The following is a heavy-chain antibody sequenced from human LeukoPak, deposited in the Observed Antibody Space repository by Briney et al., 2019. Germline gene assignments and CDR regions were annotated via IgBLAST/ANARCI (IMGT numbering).Heavy chain of an antibody. J-gene: IGHJ6*03. D-gene: IGHD3-3*01. Sequence: GASVKVSCKASGYTFSTYVITWVRRAPGQGLEWLGWISPYNGNTNYTQKLQGRITMTTDTSTSTAYMELRSLRSDDTAVYYCARPAMPYYAFRSDSYLDVWGKGTTVTVSS. CDR1: GYTFSTYV. CDR2: ISPYNGNT. V-gene: IGHV1-18*01. CDR3: ARPAMPYYAFRSDSYLDV.